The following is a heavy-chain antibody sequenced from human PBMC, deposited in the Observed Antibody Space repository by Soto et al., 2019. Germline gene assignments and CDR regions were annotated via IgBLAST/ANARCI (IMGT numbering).Heavy chain of an antibody. D-gene: IGHD6-19*01. CDR2: ISYDGSNK. V-gene: IGHV3-30*18. J-gene: IGHJ6*02. Sequence: GGSLRLSCAASGFTFSSYGMHWVRQAPGKGLEWVAVISYDGSNKYYADSVKGRFTISRDNSKNTLYLQMNSLRAEDTAVYYCAKSGSSGWPYMDVWGQGTTVTSP. CDR3: AKSGSSGWPYMDV. CDR1: GFTFSSYG.